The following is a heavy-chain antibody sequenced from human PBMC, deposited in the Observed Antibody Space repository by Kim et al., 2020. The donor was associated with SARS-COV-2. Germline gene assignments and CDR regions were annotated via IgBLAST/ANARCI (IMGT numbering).Heavy chain of an antibody. D-gene: IGHD3-22*01. J-gene: IGHJ4*02. Sequence: DSVQCRFTISRDNAKNTLYLQMNSLRAEDTAVYYCARAPIGSGLYSLHDYWGQGTLVTVSS. CDR3: ARAPIGSGLYSLHDY. V-gene: IGHV3-74*01.